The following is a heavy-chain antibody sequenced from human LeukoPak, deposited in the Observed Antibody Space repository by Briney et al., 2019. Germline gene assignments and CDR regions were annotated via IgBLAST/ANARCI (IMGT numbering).Heavy chain of an antibody. J-gene: IGHJ4*02. CDR3: ARILKYYYDSSGYSDY. D-gene: IGHD3-22*01. CDR1: GGSFSGYY. V-gene: IGHV4-34*01. CDR2: INHSGST. Sequence: SETLSLTCAVYGGSFSGYYWSWIRQPPGKGPEWIGEINHSGSTNYNPSLKSRVTISVDTSKNQFSLKLSSVTAADTAVYYCARILKYYYDSSGYSDYWGQGTLVTVSS.